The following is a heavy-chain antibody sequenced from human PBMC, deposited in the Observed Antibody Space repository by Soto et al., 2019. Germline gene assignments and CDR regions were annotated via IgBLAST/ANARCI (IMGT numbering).Heavy chain of an antibody. CDR2: INPNSGGT. V-gene: IGHV1-2*02. Sequence: ASVKVSCKASGYTFTGYYMHWVRQAPGQGLEWMGWINPNSGGTNYAQKFQGRVTMTRDTSISTAYMELSRLRSDDTAVYYCARFEVRSCPSHKGFEPWGQGTLVNVSS. D-gene: IGHD3-10*01. J-gene: IGHJ5*02. CDR3: ARFEVRSCPSHKGFEP. CDR1: GYTFTGYY.